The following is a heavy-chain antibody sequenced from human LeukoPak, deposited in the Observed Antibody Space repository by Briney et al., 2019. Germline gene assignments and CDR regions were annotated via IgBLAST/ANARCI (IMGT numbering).Heavy chain of an antibody. V-gene: IGHV1-18*01. CDR3: ARVYGTAVGLYYYYYMDV. Sequence: GASVKVSCKASGYTFTSYGISWVRQAPGQGLEWMGWISAYNGNTNYAQKLQGRVTMTTDTSTSTAYMELRSLRSDDTAVYYCARVYGTAVGLYYYYYMDVWGKGTTVTVSS. CDR1: GYTFTSYG. D-gene: IGHD6-19*01. J-gene: IGHJ6*03. CDR2: ISAYNGNT.